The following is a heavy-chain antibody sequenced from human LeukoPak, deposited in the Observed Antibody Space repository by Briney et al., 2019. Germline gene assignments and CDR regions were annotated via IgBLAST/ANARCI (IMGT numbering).Heavy chain of an antibody. J-gene: IGHJ6*03. CDR3: APGMDGYYYYMDV. CDR1: GGTFSSYT. Sequence: SVKVSCKASGGTFSSYTISWVRQAPGQGLEWMGRIIPILGIANYAQKFQGRVTITADKSTSTAYMELSSLRSEDTAVYYCAPGMDGYYYYMDVWGKGTTVTASS. CDR2: IIPILGIA. V-gene: IGHV1-69*02. D-gene: IGHD1-26*01.